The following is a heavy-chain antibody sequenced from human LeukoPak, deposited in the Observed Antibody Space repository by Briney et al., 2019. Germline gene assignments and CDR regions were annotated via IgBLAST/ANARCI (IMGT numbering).Heavy chain of an antibody. V-gene: IGHV4-39*01. CDR1: GGSISSSSYY. Sequence: SETLSLTCTVSGGSISSSSYYWGWIRQPPGKGLEWIGSIYYSGSTYYNPSLKSRVTISVDTSKNQFSLKLSSVTAADTAVYYCAGTSGSRNWFDPWGQGTLVTVSA. J-gene: IGHJ5*02. CDR3: AGTSGSRNWFDP. D-gene: IGHD1-26*01. CDR2: IYYSGST.